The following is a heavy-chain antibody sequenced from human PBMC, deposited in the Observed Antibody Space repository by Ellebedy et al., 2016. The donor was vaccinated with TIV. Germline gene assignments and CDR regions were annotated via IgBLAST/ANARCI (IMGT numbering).Heavy chain of an antibody. D-gene: IGHD4-23*01. J-gene: IGHJ4*02. CDR2: IKEDETEK. CDR1: GFTFSRRW. V-gene: IGHV3-7*03. Sequence: GESLKISCTAPGFTFSRRWMGWVRQAPGKGLEWVANIKEDETEKYYAESVKGRFTISRDNAKNSLYLEMKSLRAEDTAVYYCAKALYGGNFWGQGTLVTVSS. CDR3: AKALYGGNF.